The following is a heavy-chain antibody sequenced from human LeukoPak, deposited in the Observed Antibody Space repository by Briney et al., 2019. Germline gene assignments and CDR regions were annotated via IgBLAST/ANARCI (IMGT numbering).Heavy chain of an antibody. J-gene: IGHJ6*03. CDR1: GFTFSNAW. Sequence: GGSLRLSCAASGFTFSNAWMSWVRQAPWKGREGVGRIKSKTDGGTTDYAAPVKGRFTISRDDSKNTMSLQMNSLKTADTAVYYCTTGYSYGYIHYYYYMDVWGKGTTVTVSS. CDR2: IKSKTDGGTT. D-gene: IGHD5-18*01. V-gene: IGHV3-15*01. CDR3: TTGYSYGYIHYYYYMDV.